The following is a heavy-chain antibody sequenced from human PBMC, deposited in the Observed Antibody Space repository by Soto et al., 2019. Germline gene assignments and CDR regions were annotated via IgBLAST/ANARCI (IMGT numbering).Heavy chain of an antibody. CDR1: GFTFSSYA. Sequence: PGGSLRLSCAASGFTFSSYAMSWVRQAPGKGLEWVSAISGSGGSTCYADSVKGRFTISRDNSKNTLYLQMNSLRAEDTAVYYCAKAPTLIAAQYSCMDGWGKGTTVTVSS. CDR2: ISGSGGST. CDR3: AKAPTLIAAQYSCMDG. V-gene: IGHV3-23*01. J-gene: IGHJ6*04. D-gene: IGHD6-6*01.